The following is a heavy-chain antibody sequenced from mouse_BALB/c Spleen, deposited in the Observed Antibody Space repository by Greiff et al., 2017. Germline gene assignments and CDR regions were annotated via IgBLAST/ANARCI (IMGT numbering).Heavy chain of an antibody. CDR2: ISDGGSYT. CDR3: ARDRDGYATGTLFAY. CDR1: GFTFSDYY. Sequence: EVQGVESGGGLVKPGGSLKLSCAASGFTFSDYYMYWVRQTPEKRLEWVATISDGGSYTYYPDSVKGRFTISRDNAKNNLYLQMSSLKSEDTAMYYCARDRDGYATGTLFAYWGQGTLVTVSA. V-gene: IGHV5-4*02. J-gene: IGHJ3*01. D-gene: IGHD2-2*01.